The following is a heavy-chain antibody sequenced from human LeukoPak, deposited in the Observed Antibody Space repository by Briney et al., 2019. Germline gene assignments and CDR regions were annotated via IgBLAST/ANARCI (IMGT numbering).Heavy chain of an antibody. V-gene: IGHV1-69*05. J-gene: IGHJ4*02. CDR3: ARDADGDYALGY. D-gene: IGHD4-17*01. Sequence: SVKVSCKASGGTFSSYAISWVRQAPGQGLEWMGRIIPIFGTANYAQKFQGRVTITTDESTSTAYMELSSLRSEDTAVYYCARDADGDYALGYWGQGTLVTVSS. CDR1: GGTFSSYA. CDR2: IIPIFGTA.